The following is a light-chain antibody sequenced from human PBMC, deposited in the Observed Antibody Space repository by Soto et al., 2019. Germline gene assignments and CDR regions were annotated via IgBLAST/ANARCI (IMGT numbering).Light chain of an antibody. CDR1: SSDVGGYNY. V-gene: IGLV2-14*01. J-gene: IGLJ2*01. Sequence: QSALTQPASVSGSLGQSITISCTGTSSDVGGYNYVSWYQQYPGKAPKFMIYDVSNRPSGVSNRFSGSKSGNTASLTISGLQAEDEADYYCSSYTATNTVVFGGGTKLTVL. CDR3: SSYTATNTVV. CDR2: DVS.